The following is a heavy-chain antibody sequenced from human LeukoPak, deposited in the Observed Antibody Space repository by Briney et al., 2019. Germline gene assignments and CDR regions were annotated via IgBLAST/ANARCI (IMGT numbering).Heavy chain of an antibody. J-gene: IGHJ5*02. V-gene: IGHV4-59*01. D-gene: IGHD3-22*01. Sequence: SETLSLTCTVSGGSISSYDWSWIRQPPGKGLEGMGYIYYSGSTNYNASLKSGGNISVETTKNKNSLKLSSVTAADTAVYYCARDHTYYYDGSGYYANWFDPWGQGTLVTVSS. CDR2: IYYSGST. CDR3: ARDHTYYYDGSGYYANWFDP. CDR1: GGSISSYD.